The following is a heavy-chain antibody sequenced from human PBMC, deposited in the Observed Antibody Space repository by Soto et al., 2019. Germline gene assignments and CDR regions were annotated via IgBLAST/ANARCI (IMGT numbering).Heavy chain of an antibody. J-gene: IGHJ6*03. CDR1: GFTLSGYA. V-gene: IGHV3-64*01. Sequence: ESVGGLAPPGGSLRLSCAASGFTLSGYAMDWVRQAPGKGLEYVSGISTNGVGTYYANSVQGRFTISRDNSKNTVYLQMGSLRPEDMAVYYCARRARPDFYYMDVWGKGTTVTVSS. CDR3: ARRARPDFYYMDV. D-gene: IGHD6-6*01. CDR2: ISTNGVGT.